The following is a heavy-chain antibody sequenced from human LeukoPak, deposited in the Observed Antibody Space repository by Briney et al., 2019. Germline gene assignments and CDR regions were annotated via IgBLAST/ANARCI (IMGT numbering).Heavy chain of an antibody. CDR1: GFTFSSYA. V-gene: IGHV3-23*01. Sequence: GGSLRLSCAAPGFTFSSYAMSWVRQAPGKGLEWVSAISGSGGSTYYADSVKGRFTISRDNSKNTLYLQMNSLRAEDTAVYYCARDHSSGWYGLGYYYYGMDVWGQGTTVTVSS. CDR2: ISGSGGST. J-gene: IGHJ6*02. CDR3: ARDHSSGWYGLGYYYYGMDV. D-gene: IGHD6-19*01.